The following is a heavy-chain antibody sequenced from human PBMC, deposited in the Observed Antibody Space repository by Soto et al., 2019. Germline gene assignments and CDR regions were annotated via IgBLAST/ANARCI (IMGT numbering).Heavy chain of an antibody. D-gene: IGHD2-2*01. CDR3: ASGNDDDYYPRCYWFGP. Sequence: PSETLSPTCAVHGGSFTGYYSSWIRQPPGKVLECIDEINHSGSTNYVPSLMSRATITLATSMNQCFLRLSSVTAADTAMYYCASGNDDDYYPRCYWFGPWGQGTLVTV. V-gene: IGHV4-34*01. CDR1: GGSFTGYY. J-gene: IGHJ5*02. CDR2: INHSGST.